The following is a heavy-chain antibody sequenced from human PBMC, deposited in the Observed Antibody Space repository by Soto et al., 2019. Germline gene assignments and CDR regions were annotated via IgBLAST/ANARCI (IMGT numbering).Heavy chain of an antibody. D-gene: IGHD3-16*01. CDR3: ARHERFPLGFWFDP. Sequence: TSETLSLTCTVSGGSISSSSYYWGWIRQPPGKGLEWIGSIYYSGSTYYNPSLKSRVTISVDTSKNQFSLKLSSVTAADTAVYYCARHERFPLGFWFDPWGQGTLVTVSS. V-gene: IGHV4-39*01. CDR2: IYYSGST. CDR1: GGSISSSSYY. J-gene: IGHJ5*02.